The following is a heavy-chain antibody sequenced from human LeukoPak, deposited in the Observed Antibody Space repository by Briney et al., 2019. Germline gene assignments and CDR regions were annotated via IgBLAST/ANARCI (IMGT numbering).Heavy chain of an antibody. V-gene: IGHV3-20*04. D-gene: IGHD3-10*01. J-gene: IGHJ6*03. CDR1: GVTFNNDW. CDR2: INWNGGST. CDR3: ARDYGSGSYLGYYMDV. Sequence: PGGSLRLSCAASGVTFNNDWMSWVRQAPGKGLGWVSGINWNGGSTGYADSVKGRFTISRDNSKNTLYLQMNSLRAEDTAVYYCARDYGSGSYLGYYMDVWGKGTTVTVSS.